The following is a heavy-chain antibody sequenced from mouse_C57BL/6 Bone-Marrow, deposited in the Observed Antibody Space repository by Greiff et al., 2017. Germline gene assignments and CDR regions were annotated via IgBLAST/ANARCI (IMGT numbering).Heavy chain of an antibody. Sequence: EVKLMESGPELVKPGASVKISCKASGYSFTDYNMNWVKQSNGKSLEWIGVINPNYGTTSYNQKFKGKATLTVDQSSSTAYMQLNSLTSEDSAVYYCARSGSPYYGSRGYAMDYWGQGTSVTVSS. V-gene: IGHV1-39*01. D-gene: IGHD1-1*01. J-gene: IGHJ4*01. CDR3: ARSGSPYYGSRGYAMDY. CDR2: INPNYGTT. CDR1: GYSFTDYN.